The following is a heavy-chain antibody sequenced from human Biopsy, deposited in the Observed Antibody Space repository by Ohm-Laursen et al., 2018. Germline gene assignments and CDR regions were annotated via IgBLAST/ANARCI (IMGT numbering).Heavy chain of an antibody. J-gene: IGHJ4*02. Sequence: SLRLSCTASGFTFSRYAMSWVRQAPGKGLEWVSAISGSGRTYYADSVKGRFTISRDNSKNTLFLQMNNLRAEGTAVFYCAKDLRNNNWGVENWGQGTLVTVSS. CDR2: ISGSGRT. D-gene: IGHD7-27*01. CDR3: AKDLRNNNWGVEN. V-gene: IGHV3-23*01. CDR1: GFTFSRYA.